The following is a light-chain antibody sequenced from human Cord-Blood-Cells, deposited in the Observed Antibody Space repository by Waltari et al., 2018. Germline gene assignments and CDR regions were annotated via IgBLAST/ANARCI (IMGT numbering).Light chain of an antibody. CDR3: QQYGSSPRT. CDR2: GAS. CDR1: QSVRSSY. J-gene: IGKJ1*01. Sequence: EIVLTQSPGTLSLSPGERATLSCRASQSVRSSYLAWYQQKPGQAPRLLIYGASSRATGIPDRFSGSGSGTDFTLTISRLEPEDFAVDYCQQYGSSPRTFGQGTKVEIK. V-gene: IGKV3-20*01.